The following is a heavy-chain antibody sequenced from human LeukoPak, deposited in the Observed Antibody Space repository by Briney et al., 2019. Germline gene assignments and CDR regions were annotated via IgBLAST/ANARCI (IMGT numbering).Heavy chain of an antibody. V-gene: IGHV3-30-3*01. J-gene: IGHJ4*02. CDR3: AKEGRSLQTY. D-gene: IGHD5-24*01. CDR2: ISYDGSNK. Sequence: PGRSLRLSCAASGSTFSSYAMHWVRQAPGKGLEWVAVISYDGSNKYYADSVKGRFTISRDNAKNSLYLQMNSLRVEDTAVYYCAKEGRSLQTYWGQGTLVTVSS. CDR1: GSTFSSYA.